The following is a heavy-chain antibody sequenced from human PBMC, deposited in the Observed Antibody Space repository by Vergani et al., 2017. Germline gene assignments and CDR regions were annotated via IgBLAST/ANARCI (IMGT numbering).Heavy chain of an antibody. CDR3: AGFPLTTVATRHTDYYYGRDV. CDR1: GFTFSSYS. J-gene: IGHJ6*02. CDR2: ISSSSSTI. V-gene: IGHV3-48*01. D-gene: IGHD4-17*01. Sequence: EVHLVESGGGLVQPGGSLRLSCAASGFTFSSYSMNWVRQAPGKGLEWVSYISSSSSTIYYADSVKGRFTISRENAKNSLFLQMNSLRAEDTAVYYCAGFPLTTVATRHTDYYYGRDVWRQGTTVTVSS.